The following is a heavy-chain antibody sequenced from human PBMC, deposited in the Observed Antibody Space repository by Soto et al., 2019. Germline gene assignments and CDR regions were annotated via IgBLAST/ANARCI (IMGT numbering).Heavy chain of an antibody. CDR3: ARDGEWLQRYYYYYNGMDV. J-gene: IGHJ6*02. CDR1: GYTFSGYC. D-gene: IGHD5-12*01. V-gene: IGHV1-2*02. CDR2: INPNTGGT. Sequence: ASVKVSCKASGYTFSGYCMYWVRQAPGQGLEWMGWINPNTGGTNYGQKFQGRVTMTRDTSISTAYMELSRLRSDDTAVYYCARDGEWLQRYYYYYNGMDVWGQGTTVTVSS.